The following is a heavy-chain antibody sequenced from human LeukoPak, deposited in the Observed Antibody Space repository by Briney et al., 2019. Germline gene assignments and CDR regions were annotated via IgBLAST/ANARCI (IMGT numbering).Heavy chain of an antibody. J-gene: IGHJ2*01. Sequence: SETLSLTCTASGGSISSGSYYWSWIRQPAGKGLEWIGRIYTSGSTNYNPSLKSRVTISVDTSKNQFSLKLSSVTAADAAVYYCARDPCLYDILTGYNYWYFDLWGRGTLVTVSS. CDR2: IYTSGST. V-gene: IGHV4-61*02. CDR3: ARDPCLYDILTGYNYWYFDL. CDR1: GGSISSGSYY. D-gene: IGHD3-9*01.